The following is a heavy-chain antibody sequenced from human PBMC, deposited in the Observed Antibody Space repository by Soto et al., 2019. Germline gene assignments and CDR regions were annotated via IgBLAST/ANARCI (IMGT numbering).Heavy chain of an antibody. J-gene: IGHJ2*01. CDR2: ISGSGASP. V-gene: IGHV3-23*01. CDR3: TTDRPWWLSPNHLWYFDF. CDR1: GFTFSTYT. Sequence: PGGSLRLSCAASGFTFSTYTMSWVRRAPGKGLEWVSAISGSGASPSYADSVQGRFTISRDNPKNTLYLQMNSLRAEDTAVYYCTTDRPWWLSPNHLWYFDFWGPGPLVTVSS. D-gene: IGHD2-15*01.